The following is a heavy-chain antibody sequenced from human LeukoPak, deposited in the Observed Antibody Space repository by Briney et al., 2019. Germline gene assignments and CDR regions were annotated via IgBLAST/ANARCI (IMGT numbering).Heavy chain of an antibody. CDR1: GFTLSSYS. D-gene: IGHD2-15*01. Sequence: GGSLRLSCAASGFTLSSYSMNWLRQAPGKGLEWVSFISSSSSYIYYADSVKGRFTISRDNAKNSLYLQMNNLRGEYTAVYYCARKIVVVVAAMSYYYYYYMDVRGKGTTVTVSS. V-gene: IGHV3-21*01. J-gene: IGHJ6*03. CDR3: ARKIVVVVAAMSYYYYYYMDV. CDR2: ISSSSSYI.